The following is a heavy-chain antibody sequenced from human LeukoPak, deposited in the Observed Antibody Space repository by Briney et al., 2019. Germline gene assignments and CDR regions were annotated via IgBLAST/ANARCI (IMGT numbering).Heavy chain of an antibody. V-gene: IGHV3-30*03. CDR2: ISYDGSNK. CDR3: ARDRVFDY. Sequence: GTSLRLSCAASGFTFSLRGIHWVRQAPGKGLEWVAVISYDGSNKYYADSVKGRFTISRDNSKNTLYLQMNSLRAEDTAVYYCARDRVFDYWGQGTLVTVSS. CDR1: GFTFSLRG. J-gene: IGHJ4*02.